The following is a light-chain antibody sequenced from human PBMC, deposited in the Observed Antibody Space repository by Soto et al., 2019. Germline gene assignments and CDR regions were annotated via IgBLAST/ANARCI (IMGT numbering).Light chain of an antibody. Sequence: QSVLTQPPSVSAAPGQKVTISCSGSSSNIGNNYVSWYQHLPGTAPKLLIYDNDERHSGIPDRFSGSKSGTSAALGITGLQTGDEADYYCGTWDSSLTAHVFGTGTKVTVL. CDR3: GTWDSSLTAHV. J-gene: IGLJ1*01. V-gene: IGLV1-51*01. CDR1: SSNIGNNY. CDR2: DND.